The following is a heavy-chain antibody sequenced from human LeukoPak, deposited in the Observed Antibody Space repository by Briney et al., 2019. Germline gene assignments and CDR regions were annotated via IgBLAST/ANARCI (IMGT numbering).Heavy chain of an antibody. D-gene: IGHD3-22*01. V-gene: IGHV3-30-3*01. CDR2: TSHDGSGE. Sequence: GGSLRLFCVASGFTFSKWPMHWLRQAPGKGLEWVAVTSHDGSGEIYADSVKGRLSISRDNSKNRMFLQVNNLRVEDTAVYYCAKEGDSSGHYGIFDLWGQGTRVTVSA. J-gene: IGHJ3*01. CDR3: AKEGDSSGHYGIFDL. CDR1: GFTFSKWP.